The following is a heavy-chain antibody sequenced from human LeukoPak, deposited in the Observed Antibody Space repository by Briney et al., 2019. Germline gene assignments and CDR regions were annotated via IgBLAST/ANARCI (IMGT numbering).Heavy chain of an antibody. CDR1: GFTFSSYW. D-gene: IGHD3-22*01. V-gene: IGHV3-7*01. Sequence: GGSLRLSCAASGFTFSSYWMSWVRQAPGKGLEWVANIKQDGSEKHYVDSVKGRFTISRDNAKNSLYLQMNSLRAEDTAVYYCARSDSSGYNSFDYWGQGTLVTVSS. CDR2: IKQDGSEK. CDR3: ARSDSSGYNSFDY. J-gene: IGHJ4*02.